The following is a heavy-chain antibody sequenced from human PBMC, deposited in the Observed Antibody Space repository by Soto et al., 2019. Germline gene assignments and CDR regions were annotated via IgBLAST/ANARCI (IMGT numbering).Heavy chain of an antibody. CDR3: AIGAPAMSLDY. CDR2: IYYSGST. Sequence: PSETLSLTCTVSGGSISSYYWSWIRQPPGKGLEWIGYIYYSGSTNYNPSLKSRVTISVDTSKNQFSLKLSSVTAADTAVYFCAIGAPAMSLDYWGQGTLVTVS. V-gene: IGHV4-59*12. J-gene: IGHJ4*02. CDR1: GGSISSYY. D-gene: IGHD5-18*01.